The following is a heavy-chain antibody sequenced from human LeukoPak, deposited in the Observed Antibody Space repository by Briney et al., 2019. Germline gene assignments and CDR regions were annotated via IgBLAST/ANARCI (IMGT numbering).Heavy chain of an antibody. D-gene: IGHD3-10*01. V-gene: IGHV4-4*07. CDR1: GGSISSYY. Sequence: SETLSLTXTVSGGSISSYYWSWIRQPAGKGLEWIGRIYTSGSTNYNPSLKSRVTMSVDTSKNQFSLKLSSVTAADTAVYYCARDVPVYGSGTLNWFDPWGQGTLVTVSS. CDR3: ARDVPVYGSGTLNWFDP. J-gene: IGHJ5*02. CDR2: IYTSGST.